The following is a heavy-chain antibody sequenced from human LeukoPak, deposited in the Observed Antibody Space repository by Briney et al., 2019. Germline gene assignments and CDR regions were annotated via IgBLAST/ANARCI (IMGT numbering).Heavy chain of an antibody. J-gene: IGHJ4*02. Sequence: SETLSLTCTVSGGSISSYYWGWIRQSPGKELEWIGSVYVSGRTNDNPSLKSRVTMSVDTSENSFSLRLSSVTAADTAVYYCARQGPAYYFDHWGQGTLVTVSS. CDR2: VYVSGRT. CDR1: GGSISSYY. V-gene: IGHV4-59*08. CDR3: ARQGPAYYFDH.